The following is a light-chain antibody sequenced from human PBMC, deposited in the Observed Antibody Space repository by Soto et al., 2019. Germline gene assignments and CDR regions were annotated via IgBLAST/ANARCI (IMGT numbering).Light chain of an antibody. CDR1: QSISNW. V-gene: IGKV1-5*03. CDR2: KAS. J-gene: IGKJ1*01. Sequence: IQMPEFSYTLSASVGDRVIITCRASQSISNWLAWYQQKPGKAPKLLIYKASSLESGVPSRFGGSGSGTEFTLTISSLQPDDFATYYCQQYNPYSTFGQGTKVDI. CDR3: QQYNPYST.